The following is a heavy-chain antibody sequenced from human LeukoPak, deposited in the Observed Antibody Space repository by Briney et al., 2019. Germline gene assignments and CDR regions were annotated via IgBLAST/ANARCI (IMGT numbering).Heavy chain of an antibody. J-gene: IGHJ3*02. Sequence: ASVKVSCKASGYTFTGYYMHWVRQAPGQGLEWMGWINPNSGGTNCAQKFQGRVTMTRDTSISTAYMELSSLRSEDTAVYYCARSRATMVRGVRLVAFDIWGQGTMVTVSS. D-gene: IGHD3-10*01. CDR3: ARSRATMVRGVRLVAFDI. CDR2: INPNSGGT. CDR1: GYTFTGYY. V-gene: IGHV1-2*02.